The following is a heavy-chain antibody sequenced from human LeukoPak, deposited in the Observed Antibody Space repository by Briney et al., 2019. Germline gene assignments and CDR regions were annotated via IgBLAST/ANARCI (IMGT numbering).Heavy chain of an antibody. D-gene: IGHD2-2*01. CDR3: ARGPGIYCSSTSCLGNWFDP. V-gene: IGHV4-31*03. CDR2: IYYSGST. Sequence: SETLSLTCTVSGGSISSGGYYWSWIRQHPGKGLEWIGYIYYSGSTYYNPSLKSRVTISVDTSKNQFSLKLSSVTAADTAVYYCARGPGIYCSSTSCLGNWFDPWGQGTLVTVSS. J-gene: IGHJ5*02. CDR1: GGSISSGGYY.